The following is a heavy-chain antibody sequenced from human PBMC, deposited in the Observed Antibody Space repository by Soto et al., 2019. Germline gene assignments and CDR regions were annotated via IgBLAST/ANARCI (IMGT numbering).Heavy chain of an antibody. Sequence: TSETLSLTCTVSGGSISSSSYYWGWIRQPPGKGLEWIGSIYYSGSTYYNPSLKSRVTISVDTSKNQFSLKLSSVTAADTAVYYCARHYWQLVNYFDYWGQGTLVTVSS. D-gene: IGHD6-6*01. CDR2: IYYSGST. J-gene: IGHJ4*02. V-gene: IGHV4-39*01. CDR3: ARHYWQLVNYFDY. CDR1: GGSISSSSYY.